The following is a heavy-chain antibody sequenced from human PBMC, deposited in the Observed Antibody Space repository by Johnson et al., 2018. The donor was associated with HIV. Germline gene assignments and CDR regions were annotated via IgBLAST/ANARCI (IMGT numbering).Heavy chain of an antibody. CDR1: GFTVSSNY. D-gene: IGHD5-24*01. CDR2: IYSGGST. Sequence: VQLVESGGGMVRPGGSLRLSCAASGFTVSSNYMNWVRQAPGKGLEWVSVIYSGGSTYYADSVKGRFTISRYNSKNTLYLQMNSLRAEDTAVYYCAREMAATNAWALDIWGQGTMVTVSS. CDR3: AREMAATNAWALDI. J-gene: IGHJ3*02. V-gene: IGHV3-66*01.